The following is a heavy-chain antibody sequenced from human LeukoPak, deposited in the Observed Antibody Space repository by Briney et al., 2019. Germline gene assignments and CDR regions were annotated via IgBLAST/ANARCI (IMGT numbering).Heavy chain of an antibody. Sequence: GGSLRVSCAGSRAIVPKDWMTCVRHAPGWGEQSLANITKDGSDKPYVESVKGRFTISKDSAKNSLYLEMNSLRAEDTALYYCVRDQGAAGDYWGQGTLVIVSS. J-gene: IGHJ4*02. CDR3: VRDQGAAGDY. CDR1: RAIVPKDW. V-gene: IGHV3-7*01. CDR2: ITKDGSDK. D-gene: IGHD6-13*01.